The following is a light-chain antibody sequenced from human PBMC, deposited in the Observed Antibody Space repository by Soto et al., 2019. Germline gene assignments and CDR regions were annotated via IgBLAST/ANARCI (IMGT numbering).Light chain of an antibody. CDR3: QSYDSSLSGSV. Sequence: QSVLTQPPSVSGAPGQRVTISCTGSRSDIGAGYHVHWYQQLPGTAPKLLIYGNSNRPSGVPDRFSGSKSGTSASLAITGLQAEDAADYYCQSYDSSLSGSVFGGGTKLTVL. V-gene: IGLV1-40*01. CDR2: GNS. J-gene: IGLJ3*02. CDR1: RSDIGAGYH.